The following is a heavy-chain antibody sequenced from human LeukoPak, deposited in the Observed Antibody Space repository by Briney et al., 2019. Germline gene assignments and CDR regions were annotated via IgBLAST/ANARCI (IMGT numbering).Heavy chain of an antibody. D-gene: IGHD6-19*01. CDR2: ISGSGGST. J-gene: IGHJ4*02. Sequence: QPGGSLRLSCAASGFTFHTYALTWVRQAPRKGLEWVSAISGSGGSTYYAHSVKGRFAISRDNSKNTLYLQMSSLRAEDTALYYCAKYNSDWYDDYWGQGTLVTVSS. CDR3: AKYNSDWYDDY. CDR1: GFTFHTYA. V-gene: IGHV3-23*01.